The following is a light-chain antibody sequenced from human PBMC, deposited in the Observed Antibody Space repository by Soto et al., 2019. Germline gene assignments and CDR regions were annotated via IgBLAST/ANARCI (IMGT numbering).Light chain of an antibody. Sequence: DIQMTQSPSTLSASVGDRVTITCRASQSISSWLAWYQQKAGKAPKLLIYDASSLERGVPSRFSSSGSGTEFTLTISSLQADDFATYYCQQYYSYPTFGQGTKVEIK. CDR3: QQYYSYPT. CDR1: QSISSW. V-gene: IGKV1-5*01. CDR2: DAS. J-gene: IGKJ1*01.